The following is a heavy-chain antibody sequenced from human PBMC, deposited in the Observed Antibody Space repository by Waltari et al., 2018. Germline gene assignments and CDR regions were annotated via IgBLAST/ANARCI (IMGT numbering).Heavy chain of an antibody. D-gene: IGHD3-10*01. Sequence: QVQLQESGPGLVKPSGTLSLTCAVSGGSISSSNWWSWVRQPPGKGLEWIGEIYHSGSTNYTPSLKSRVTISVDKSKNQFALKLSSVTAADTAVYYCARNGKYYYGSGSYKYFDYWGQGTLVSVSS. CDR1: GGSISSSNW. CDR3: ARNGKYYYGSGSYKYFDY. CDR2: IYHSGST. V-gene: IGHV4-4*02. J-gene: IGHJ4*02.